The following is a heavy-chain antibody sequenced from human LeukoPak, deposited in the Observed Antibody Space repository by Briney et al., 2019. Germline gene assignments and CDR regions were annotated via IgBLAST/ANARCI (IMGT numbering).Heavy chain of an antibody. D-gene: IGHD3-10*01. CDR2: IYYSGST. Sequence: ETLSLTCTVSGGSISSYYWSWIRQPPGKGLEWIGYIYYSGSTNYNPSLKSRVTISVDTSKNQFSLKLSSVTAADTAVYYCARGAGWFGELWDFNWFDPWGQGTLVTVSS. CDR1: GGSISSYY. J-gene: IGHJ5*02. CDR3: ARGAGWFGELWDFNWFDP. V-gene: IGHV4-59*01.